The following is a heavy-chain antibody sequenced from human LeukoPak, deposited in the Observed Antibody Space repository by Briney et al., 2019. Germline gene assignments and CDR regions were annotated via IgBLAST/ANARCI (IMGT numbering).Heavy chain of an antibody. J-gene: IGHJ4*02. Sequence: SQTLSLTCTVSGGSISSGDYYWSWIRQPPGKGLECIGYIYYSGSTYYNPSLKSRVTISVDTSKNQFSLKLSSVTAADTAMYYCARWGGYCSSTSCLPLDYWGQGTLVTVSS. D-gene: IGHD2-2*01. V-gene: IGHV4-30-4*08. CDR1: GGSISSGDYY. CDR2: IYYSGST. CDR3: ARWGGYCSSTSCLPLDY.